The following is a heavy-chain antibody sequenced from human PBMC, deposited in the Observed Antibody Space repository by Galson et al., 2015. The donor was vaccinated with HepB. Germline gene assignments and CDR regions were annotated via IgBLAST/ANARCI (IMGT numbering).Heavy chain of an antibody. Sequence: SLRLSCAASGFTFGDYAMSWFRQAPGKGLEWVGFIRSKAYGGTTEYAASVKGRFTISRDDSKSIAYLQMNSLKTEDTAVYYCTRVAHGGNRGDFDYWGQGTLVTVSS. J-gene: IGHJ4*02. CDR1: GFTFGDYA. CDR3: TRVAHGGNRGDFDY. V-gene: IGHV3-49*03. D-gene: IGHD4-23*01. CDR2: IRSKAYGGTT.